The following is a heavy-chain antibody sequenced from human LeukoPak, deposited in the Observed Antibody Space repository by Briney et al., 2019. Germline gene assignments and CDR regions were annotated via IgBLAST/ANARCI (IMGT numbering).Heavy chain of an antibody. J-gene: IGHJ6*03. V-gene: IGHV4-4*07. D-gene: IGHD3-10*01. CDR3: ASEQLASGKDYYYYMDV. CDR2: IYTGATL. CDR1: GASVSGYH. Sequence: PSETLSHTCIVSGASVSGYHWAWIRQPAGKGLEWIGRIYTGATLNYNPSLESRVTMSLDNFKNHFSLSLTSVTAADTAVYYCASEQLASGKDYYYYMDVWGKGTTVTVSS.